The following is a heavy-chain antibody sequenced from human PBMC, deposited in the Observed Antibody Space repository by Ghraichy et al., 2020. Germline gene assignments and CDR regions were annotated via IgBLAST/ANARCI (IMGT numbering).Heavy chain of an antibody. V-gene: IGHV4-30-2*01. CDR1: GGSISSGGFS. Sequence: SETLSLTCVVSGGSISSGGFSWNWIRQPPGKGLEWIGYIYYSGNTYYNPSLKSRVTISVDRSKNQFSLKLRSPTAADTAVYYCVKSGASGSYKWFDPWGRRNLVTVAS. CDR3: VKSGASGSYKWFDP. CDR2: IYYSGNT. D-gene: IGHD3-10*01. J-gene: IGHJ5*02.